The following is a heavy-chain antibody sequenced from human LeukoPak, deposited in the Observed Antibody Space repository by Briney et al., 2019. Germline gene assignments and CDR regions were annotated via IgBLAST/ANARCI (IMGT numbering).Heavy chain of an antibody. J-gene: IGHJ4*02. CDR3: VRDTLWFGELLWGFDY. CDR2: ISGYNGNT. Sequence: ASVKVSCKASGYTFTSNGISWVRQAPGQGLEWMGWISGYNGNTNYAQKLQGRVTMTTDTSTSTAYMELRSLRSDDTAVYYCVRDTLWFGELLWGFDYWGQGTLVTVSS. D-gene: IGHD3-10*01. CDR1: GYTFTSNG. V-gene: IGHV1-18*04.